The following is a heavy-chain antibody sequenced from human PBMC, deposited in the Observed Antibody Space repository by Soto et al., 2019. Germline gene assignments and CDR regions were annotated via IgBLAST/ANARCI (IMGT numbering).Heavy chain of an antibody. CDR2: ISPRSDYI. D-gene: IGHD3-10*01. CDR1: GFIFSSYS. CDR3: ARVSGTLERYSDLDY. Sequence: EVQLVDSGGGLVKPGGSLRLSCAASGFIFSSYSMNWVRQSQGKGLEWVSSISPRSDYIYFADSMRGRFTISRDNAQNSLYLHMNNRRAEDTAVYHCARVSGTLERYSDLDYWGQGTLVTVSS. V-gene: IGHV3-21*06. J-gene: IGHJ4*02.